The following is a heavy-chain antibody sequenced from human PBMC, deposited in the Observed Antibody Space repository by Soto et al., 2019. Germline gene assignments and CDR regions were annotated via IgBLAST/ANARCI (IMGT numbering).Heavy chain of an antibody. V-gene: IGHV3-23*01. CDR1: GFTFSSYA. CDR3: AKDSVIAVVGTCDY. Sequence: EVQLLESGGGLVQPGGSLRLSCAASGFTFSSYAMSWVRQAPGKGLEWVSAISGSGGSTYYADSVKGRFTISRDNSKNTLYPQMNSLRAEDTDVYYCAKDSVIAVVGTCDYWGQGTLVTVSS. J-gene: IGHJ4*02. CDR2: ISGSGGST. D-gene: IGHD6-19*01.